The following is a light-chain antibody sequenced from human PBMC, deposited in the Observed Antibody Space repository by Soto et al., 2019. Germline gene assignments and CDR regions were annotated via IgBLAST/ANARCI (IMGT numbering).Light chain of an antibody. V-gene: IGKV1-39*01. CDR3: QQSYSTPWT. CDR1: QSISSY. Sequence: DIHLTRSPCCLCASVGDRATITCRASQSISSYLNWYQQKPGKAPKLLIYAASSLQSGVPSRFSGSGSGTDFTLTISSLQPEDFATYYCQQSYSTPWTFGQGTKVDIK. CDR2: AAS. J-gene: IGKJ1*01.